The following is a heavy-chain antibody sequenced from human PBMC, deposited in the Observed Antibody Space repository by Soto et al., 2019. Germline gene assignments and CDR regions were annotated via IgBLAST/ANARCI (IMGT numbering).Heavy chain of an antibody. D-gene: IGHD5-12*01. CDR1: GFTFSKYA. CDR2: TNSYEHGP. V-gene: IGHV3-23*01. CDR3: ARGGGYGGDHYYTGMDV. Sequence: GGSLRLSCAASGFTFSKYAQTWVRQSPGKGLELVSATNSYEHGPYYIDSVSGRFTISRDNSKNMVYLQINDLRADDSAVYYCARGGGYGGDHYYTGMDVWGQGTTVTVYS. J-gene: IGHJ6*02.